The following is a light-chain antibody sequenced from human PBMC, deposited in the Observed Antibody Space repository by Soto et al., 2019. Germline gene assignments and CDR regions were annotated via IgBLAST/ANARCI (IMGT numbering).Light chain of an antibody. V-gene: IGLV2-8*01. CDR2: EVS. CDR3: SSYAGRNNVV. CDR1: SRDVGGYNY. J-gene: IGLJ2*01. Sequence: QSALTQPPSASGSPGQSVTISCTGTSRDVGGYNYVSWYQQHPGKAPKLMIYEVSKRPSGVPDRFSGSKSGNTASLTVSGLQAEDEADYYCSSYAGRNNVVFGGGTKLTVL.